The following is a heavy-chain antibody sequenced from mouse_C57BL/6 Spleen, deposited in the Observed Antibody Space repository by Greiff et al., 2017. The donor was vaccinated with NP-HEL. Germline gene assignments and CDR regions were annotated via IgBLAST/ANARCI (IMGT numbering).Heavy chain of an antibody. J-gene: IGHJ3*01. Sequence: EVKLVESGGGLVKPGGSLKLSCAASGFTFSSYAMSWVRQTPEKRLEWVATISDGGSYTYYPDNVKGRFTISRDNAKNNLYLQMSHLKSEDTAMYYCARDRYYSNPWFAYWGQGTLVTVSA. V-gene: IGHV5-4*01. D-gene: IGHD2-5*01. CDR1: GFTFSSYA. CDR3: ARDRYYSNPWFAY. CDR2: ISDGGSYT.